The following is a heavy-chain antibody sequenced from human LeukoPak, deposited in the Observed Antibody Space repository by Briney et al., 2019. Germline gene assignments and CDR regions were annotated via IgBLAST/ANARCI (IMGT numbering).Heavy chain of an antibody. CDR1: GFTFSSYG. CDR3: ARDNGYSYGPLYFDY. J-gene: IGHJ4*02. CDR2: ISYDGSNK. D-gene: IGHD5-18*01. Sequence: GGSLRLSCAASGFTFSSYGMHWVRQAPGKGLEWVAVISYDGSNKYYADSVKGRFTISRDNSKNTLYLQMNSLRAEDTAVYYCARDNGYSYGPLYFDYWGQGTLVTVSS. V-gene: IGHV3-30*03.